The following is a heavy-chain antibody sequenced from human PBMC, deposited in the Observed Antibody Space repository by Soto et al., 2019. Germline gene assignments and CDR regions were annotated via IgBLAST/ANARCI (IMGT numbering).Heavy chain of an antibody. Sequence: SGPTLVNPTETLTLTCTVSGFSLSNARMGVSWIRQPPGKALEWLAHIFSNDEKSYSTSLKSRLTISKDTSKSQVVLTMTNMDPVDTATYYCARIIRRRGYCSGGSCYDNWFDPWGQGTLVTVSS. D-gene: IGHD2-15*01. CDR3: ARIIRRRGYCSGGSCYDNWFDP. V-gene: IGHV2-26*01. CDR2: IFSNDEK. CDR1: GFSLSNARMG. J-gene: IGHJ5*02.